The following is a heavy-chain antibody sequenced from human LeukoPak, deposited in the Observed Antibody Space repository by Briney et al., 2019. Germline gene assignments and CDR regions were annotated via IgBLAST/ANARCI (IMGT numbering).Heavy chain of an antibody. D-gene: IGHD3-22*01. J-gene: IGHJ6*02. CDR1: GGSISNYY. Sequence: SETLSLTCTVSGGSISNYYWSWIRQPPGKGLEWIGYIYYSGSTNYNPSLKSRVTISVDTSKNQFSLKLSSVTAADTAVYYCARDRSPEHYYDSSHWDYYYGMDVWGQGTTVAVSS. CDR3: ARDRSPEHYYDSSHWDYYYGMDV. CDR2: IYYSGST. V-gene: IGHV4-59*01.